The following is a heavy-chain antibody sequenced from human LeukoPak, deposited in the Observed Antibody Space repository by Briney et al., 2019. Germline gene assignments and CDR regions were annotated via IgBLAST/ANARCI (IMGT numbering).Heavy chain of an antibody. CDR2: IYHSGST. D-gene: IGHD6-13*01. J-gene: IGHJ4*02. CDR3: ASPIAAQYYFDY. CDR1: GYSISSGYY. V-gene: IGHV4-38-2*01. Sequence: SETLSLTCAVSGYSISSGYYWGWIRPPPGKGLEWIGSIYHSGSTYYNPSLKRRVTISVDTSKNQFSLKLSSVTAADTAVYYCASPIAAQYYFDYWGQGTLVTVSS.